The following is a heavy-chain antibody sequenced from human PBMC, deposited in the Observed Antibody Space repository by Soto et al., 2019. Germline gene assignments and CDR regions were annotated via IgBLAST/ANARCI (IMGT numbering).Heavy chain of an antibody. CDR1: GFTFSSYP. Sequence: GGSLRLSCAASGFTFSSYPMSWVRQAPGKGLDWVSAINTNGDTYFADSVKGRFTISRDNSKNTFYLQMNILRAEDTAVYYCAKELAARRNFDYWGQGTLVTVSS. CDR3: AKELAARRNFDY. J-gene: IGHJ4*02. D-gene: IGHD6-6*01. CDR2: INTNGDT. V-gene: IGHV3-23*01.